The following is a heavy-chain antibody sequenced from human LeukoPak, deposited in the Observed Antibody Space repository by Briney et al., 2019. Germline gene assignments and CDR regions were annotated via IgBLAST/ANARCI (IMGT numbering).Heavy chain of an antibody. CDR2: FYDSVST. Sequence: SETLSLTCTVSGDSISSGNYWGWFGQPPGKGLEWIGSFYDSVSTYYNQSLKSRVTISVDTSKNKYSLKQSSATAAETALCYSARDSAYTYYDFPSDYWGQGNLVTVSS. J-gene: IGHJ4*02. V-gene: IGHV4-38-2*02. D-gene: IGHD3-3*01. CDR3: ARDSAYTYYDFPSDY. CDR1: GDSISSGNY.